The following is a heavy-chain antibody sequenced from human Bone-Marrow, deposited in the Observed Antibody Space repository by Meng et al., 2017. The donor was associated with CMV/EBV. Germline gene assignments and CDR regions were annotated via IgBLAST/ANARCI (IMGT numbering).Heavy chain of an antibody. CDR2: IYYDGST. J-gene: IGHJ6*02. Sequence: SETLSLTCTVSGGSITSNRYYWGWIRQPPGKGLEWIGSIYYDGSTYYRPSLKNRVTISVHTSKNQFSLKVFSVSAADTATYYCARVVRGLTHYLYYYAMDVWGQGTSVTVSS. CDR1: GGSITSNRYY. V-gene: IGHV4-39*07. D-gene: IGHD3-10*01. CDR3: ARVVRGLTHYLYYYAMDV.